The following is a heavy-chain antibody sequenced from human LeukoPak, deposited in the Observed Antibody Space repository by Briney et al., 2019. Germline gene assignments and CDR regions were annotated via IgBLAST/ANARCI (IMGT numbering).Heavy chain of an antibody. J-gene: IGHJ5*02. D-gene: IGHD2-2*01. V-gene: IGHV3-21*01. Sequence: PGGSLRLSCALSGFKFSDYRITWVRQAPGGGLEWVASFESGQRHIDYAASVKGRFTISTDNAKNSLLLQMNSLGAEDTAVYYCARGQRPQYTSTWDNWFDPWGQGTQVTVSS. CDR1: GFKFSDYR. CDR3: ARGQRPQYTSTWDNWFDP. CDR2: FESGQRHI.